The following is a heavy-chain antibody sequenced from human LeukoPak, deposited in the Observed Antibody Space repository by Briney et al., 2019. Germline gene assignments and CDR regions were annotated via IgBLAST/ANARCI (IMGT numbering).Heavy chain of an antibody. CDR1: GFTFTTYG. J-gene: IGHJ4*02. CDR2: ITGSGDRT. CDR3: AKDTVTTGTDH. V-gene: IGHV3-23*01. Sequence: GGSLRLSCVASGFTFTTYGMNWVRQAPGKGLEWVSGITGSGDRTYYADSVKGRFTIYRDNSKNTLYLQMNSLRAEDTAVYYCAKDTVTTGTDHWGQGTLVTVSS. D-gene: IGHD4-17*01.